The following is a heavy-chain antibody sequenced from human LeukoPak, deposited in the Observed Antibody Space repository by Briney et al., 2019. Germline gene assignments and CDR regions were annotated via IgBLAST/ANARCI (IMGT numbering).Heavy chain of an antibody. CDR3: ARQIMITFGGLGY. CDR1: GFTFSSHN. V-gene: IGHV3-21*01. D-gene: IGHD3-16*01. J-gene: IGHJ4*02. CDR2: ISSSSSYI. Sequence: GGSLRLSCAASGFTFSSHNMNWVRQAPGKGLEWVSSISSSSSYIYYADSVKGRFTISRDNAKNSLYLQMNSLRAEDTAVYYCARQIMITFGGLGYWGQGTLVTVSS.